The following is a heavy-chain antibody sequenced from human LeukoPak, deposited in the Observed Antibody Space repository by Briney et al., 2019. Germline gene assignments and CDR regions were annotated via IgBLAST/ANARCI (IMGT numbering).Heavy chain of an antibody. Sequence: ASVKVSCKASGYTFTSYDINWVRQATGQGLEWMGWMNPNSGNTGYAQKFQGRVTMTRNTSISTAYMELSSLRSEDTAVYYCARRRTVGGLYYFDYWGQGTLVTVSS. D-gene: IGHD4-23*01. V-gene: IGHV1-8*01. CDR2: MNPNSGNT. CDR1: GYTFTSYD. CDR3: ARRRTVGGLYYFDY. J-gene: IGHJ4*02.